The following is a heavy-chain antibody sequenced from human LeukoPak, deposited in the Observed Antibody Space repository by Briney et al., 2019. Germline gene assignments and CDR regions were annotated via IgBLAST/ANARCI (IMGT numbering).Heavy chain of an antibody. D-gene: IGHD2-2*01. CDR1: GGSISSYY. Sequence: PSETLSLTCTVSGGSISSYYWSWIRQPAGKGLEWIGRIYTSGSTNYNPSPKSRVTMSVDTSKNQFSLKLSSVTAADTAVYYCARDLEIEGCSSTSCYRNWFDPWGQGTLVTVSS. V-gene: IGHV4-4*07. J-gene: IGHJ5*02. CDR2: IYTSGST. CDR3: ARDLEIEGCSSTSCYRNWFDP.